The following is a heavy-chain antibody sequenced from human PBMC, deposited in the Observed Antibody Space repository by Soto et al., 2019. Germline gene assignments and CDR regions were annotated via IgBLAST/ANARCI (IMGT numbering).Heavy chain of an antibody. V-gene: IGHV3-74*01. J-gene: IGHJ4*02. D-gene: IGHD6-19*01. CDR1: EFTFRNYW. CDR3: VRGSSGWSGIDY. CDR2: INEDGSHT. Sequence: EVQLVESGGGLVQPGGSLRLSCTGSEFTFRNYWMHWVRQAPGKGLVWVARINEDGSHTDHADSVKGRFGISRDNAKNTLCLQMNRLRADDSGLYYCVRGSSGWSGIDYWGQGTLFTVSS.